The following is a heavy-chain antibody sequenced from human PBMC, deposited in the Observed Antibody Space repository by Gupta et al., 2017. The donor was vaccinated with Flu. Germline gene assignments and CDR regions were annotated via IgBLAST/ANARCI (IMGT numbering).Heavy chain of an antibody. V-gene: IGHV3-23*01. CDR1: A. Sequence: AMTWVRQAPGKALEWVSLIPASSPPTHYADSVQGRFTISRDNSKNTLYLQMDSLRAEDTAIYYCAGGLGGACSRGNCYQRTYLGGQETLV. D-gene: IGHD2-15*01. J-gene: IGHJ4*02. CDR2: IPASSPPT. CDR3: AGGLGGACSRGNCYQRTYL.